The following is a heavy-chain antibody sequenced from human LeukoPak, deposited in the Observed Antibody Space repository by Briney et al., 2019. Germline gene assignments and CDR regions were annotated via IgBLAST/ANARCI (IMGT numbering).Heavy chain of an antibody. Sequence: GGSLRLSCAASGFTFSSYSMNWVRQAPGKGLEWVSSISSSSSYIYYADSVKGRFTISRDNAKNSLYLQMNSLRAEDTAVYYCARGPGVIIPGTSLYYYYMDVWGKGTTVTISS. V-gene: IGHV3-21*01. D-gene: IGHD3-10*01. J-gene: IGHJ6*03. CDR3: ARGPGVIIPGTSLYYYYMDV. CDR2: ISSSSSYI. CDR1: GFTFSSYS.